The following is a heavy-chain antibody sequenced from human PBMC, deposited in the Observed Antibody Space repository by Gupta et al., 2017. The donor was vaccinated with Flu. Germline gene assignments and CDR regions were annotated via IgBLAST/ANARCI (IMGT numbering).Heavy chain of an antibody. V-gene: IGHV3-49*04. CDR2: IRTKAYGGTT. CDR3: GRDDDDDDNVDLDY. Sequence: YDVSWVRRTPAKGLEWIGFIRTKAYGGTTEYAASVKGRFTISRDDSKRIAYLQMNSLKIEDTAVDFGGRDDDDDDNVDLDYWGQGTLVTVS. CDR1: YD. D-gene: IGHD5-12*01. J-gene: IGHJ4*02.